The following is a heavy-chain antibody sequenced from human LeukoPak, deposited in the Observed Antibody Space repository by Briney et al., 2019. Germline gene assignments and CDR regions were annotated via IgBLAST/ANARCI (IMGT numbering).Heavy chain of an antibody. J-gene: IGHJ4*02. CDR1: GFTFSSYG. V-gene: IGHV3-33*01. CDR2: IWYDGSNK. Sequence: GGSLRLSCAASGFTFSSYGMHWVRQAPGKGLEWVAVIWYDGSNKCYADSVKGRFTISRDNSKNTLYLQMNSLRAEDTAVYYCARDGLLGSYYFDYWGQGTLVTVSS. D-gene: IGHD6-6*01. CDR3: ARDGLLGSYYFDY.